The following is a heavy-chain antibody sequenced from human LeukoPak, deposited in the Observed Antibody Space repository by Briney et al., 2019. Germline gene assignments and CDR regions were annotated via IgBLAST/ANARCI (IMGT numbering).Heavy chain of an antibody. CDR2: ISGTVGNT. D-gene: IGHD1-26*01. Sequence: GGSLRLSCAVSGVTFSDYVMSWIRQAPGKGLEWVSTISGTVGNTYYADSVKGRFTISRDNSKNTLYLQMNSLRAEDTAVYYCAKESASGSYVDYWGQGTLVTVSS. V-gene: IGHV3-23*01. CDR3: AKESASGSYVDY. CDR1: GVTFSDYV. J-gene: IGHJ4*02.